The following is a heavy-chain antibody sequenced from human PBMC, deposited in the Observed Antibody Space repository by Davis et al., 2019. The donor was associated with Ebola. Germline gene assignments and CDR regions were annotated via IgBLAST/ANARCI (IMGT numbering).Heavy chain of an antibody. CDR3: VRTTYGAPEY. D-gene: IGHD4-17*01. CDR2: IKEDGSEK. Sequence: GESLKISCPTSGFTFSHSWMSWVRQAPGKGLEWVASIKEDGSEKNYVDSVKGRFTISRDNAKSTLYLQMNSLTAEDTAVYYCVRTTYGAPEYWGQGTLVTVSS. CDR1: GFTFSHSW. J-gene: IGHJ4*02. V-gene: IGHV3-7*01.